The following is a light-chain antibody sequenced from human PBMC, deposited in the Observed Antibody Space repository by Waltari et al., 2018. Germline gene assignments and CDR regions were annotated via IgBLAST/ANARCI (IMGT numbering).Light chain of an antibody. CDR1: SCHVGAYGL. J-gene: IGLJ1*01. V-gene: IGLV2-14*01. Sequence: QSALTQPASVSGSSAQSITISCTGTSCHVGAYGLASWYQQYPGKAPKLLIYEVTNRPSGVSNRISGSKSGNTASLTISGLQAEDDADYYCSSYISTTTPYVFGSGTKVTVL. CDR2: EVT. CDR3: SSYISTTTPYV.